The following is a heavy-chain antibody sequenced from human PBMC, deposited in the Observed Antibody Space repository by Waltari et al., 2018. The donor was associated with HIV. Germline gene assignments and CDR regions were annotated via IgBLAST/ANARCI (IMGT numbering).Heavy chain of an antibody. V-gene: IGHV4-34*01. CDR2: INHSGST. D-gene: IGHD2-2*01. CDR1: GGSFSGSS. Sequence: QVQLQQWGAGLLKPSETLSLTCAVYGGSFSGSSWSWIRQPPGTGLEWIGEINHSGSTNYNPSLKSRVTISVDTSKNQFSLKLSSVTAADTAVYYCARGGIVVVPAARSDGMDVWGQGTTVTVSS. CDR3: ARGGIVVVPAARSDGMDV. J-gene: IGHJ6*02.